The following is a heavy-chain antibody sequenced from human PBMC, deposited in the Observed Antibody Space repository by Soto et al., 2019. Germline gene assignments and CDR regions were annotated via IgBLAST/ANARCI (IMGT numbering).Heavy chain of an antibody. J-gene: IGHJ5*02. CDR3: ARPSGSGSFSDWFDP. D-gene: IGHD3-10*01. V-gene: IGHV4-39*01. Sequence: SETLSLTCTVSGGSISSSSYYWGWIRQPPGKGLEWIGSIYYSGSTYYNPSLKSRVTISVDTSKNQFSLKLSSVTAADTAVYYCARPSGSGSFSDWFDPWGQGTLVTGSS. CDR2: IYYSGST. CDR1: GGSISSSSYY.